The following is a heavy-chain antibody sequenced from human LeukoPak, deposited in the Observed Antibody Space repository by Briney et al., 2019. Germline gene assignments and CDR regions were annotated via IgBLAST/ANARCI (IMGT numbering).Heavy chain of an antibody. J-gene: IGHJ4*02. CDR2: IWYDGSNK. D-gene: IGHD4-17*01. CDR3: ARDPDYGDYVGGY. CDR1: GFTFSSYG. V-gene: IGHV3-33*08. Sequence: GGSLRLSCAASGFTFSSYGMHWVRQAPGKGLEWVAVIWYDGSNKYYADSVKGRFTISRDNAKNSLYLQMNSLRDEDTAVYYCARDPDYGDYVGGYWGQGTLVTVSS.